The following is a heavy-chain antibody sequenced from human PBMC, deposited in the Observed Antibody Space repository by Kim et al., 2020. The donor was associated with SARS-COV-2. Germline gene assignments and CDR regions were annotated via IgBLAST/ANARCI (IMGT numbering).Heavy chain of an antibody. CDR2: TTRSGDGY. CDR1: GFTFSDCA. Sequence: GGSLRLSCAASGFTFSDCAIHWVRRAPGKGLEYVSDTTRSGDGYFYAESVEGRFTISRDNSKNTLYLQMNSLRLEDTSVYYGVRDGRNYGAVLWGQGSLVIVSS. CDR3: VRDGRNYGAVL. V-gene: IGHV3-64D*06. J-gene: IGHJ4*02. D-gene: IGHD1-7*01.